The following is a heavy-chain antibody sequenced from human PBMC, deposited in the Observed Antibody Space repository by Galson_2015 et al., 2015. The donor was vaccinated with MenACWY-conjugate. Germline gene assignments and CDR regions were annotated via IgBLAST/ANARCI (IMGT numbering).Heavy chain of an antibody. D-gene: IGHD2-2*01. CDR1: GGSISSGGYY. J-gene: IGHJ5*02. V-gene: IGHV4-31*03. CDR3: ARVGSCSSTSCYEGWFDP. Sequence: TLSLTCTVSGGSISSGGYYWSWIRQHPGKGLEWIGYIYYSGSTYYNPSLKSRVTISVDTSKNQFSLELSSVTAADTAVYYCARVGSCSSTSCYEGWFDPWGQGTLVTVSS. CDR2: IYYSGST.